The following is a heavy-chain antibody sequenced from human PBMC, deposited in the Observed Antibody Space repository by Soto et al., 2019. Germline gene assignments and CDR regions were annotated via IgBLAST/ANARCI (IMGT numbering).Heavy chain of an antibody. CDR3: ARDSVATDY. CDR2: IYYSGST. Sequence: SETLSLTCTVSGGSISSYYWSWIRQPPGKGLEWIGYIYYSGSTNYNPSLKSRVTISVDTSKNQFSLKLSSVTAADTAVYYCARDSVATDYWGQGTLVTVSS. V-gene: IGHV4-59*01. CDR1: GGSISSYY. D-gene: IGHD5-12*01. J-gene: IGHJ4*02.